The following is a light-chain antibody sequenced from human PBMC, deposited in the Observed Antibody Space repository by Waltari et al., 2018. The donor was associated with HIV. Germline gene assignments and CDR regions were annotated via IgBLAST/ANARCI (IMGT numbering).Light chain of an antibody. CDR1: ALPTKY. V-gene: IGLV3-10*01. J-gene: IGLJ2*01. Sequence: YELTRPPSVSVSQGQTARTPCPGDALPTKYPYWYQQKSGQAPVLVIYEDSKRPSGIPERFSGSSSGTMATLTISGAQVEDEADYYCYSTDSSGNHRVFGGGTKLTVL. CDR3: YSTDSSGNHRV. CDR2: EDS.